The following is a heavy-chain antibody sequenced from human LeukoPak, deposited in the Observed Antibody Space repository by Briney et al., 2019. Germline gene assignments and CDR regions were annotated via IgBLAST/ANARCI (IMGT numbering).Heavy chain of an antibody. CDR1: GYTFTGYY. D-gene: IGHD3-22*01. Sequence: ASVKVSCKASGYTFTGYYMHWVRQAPGQGLEWMGWINPNSGGTNYAQKFQGRVTMTRDTSISTAYMELSRLRSDDTAVYYCARGRVSYYYDSSGYSDWGQGTLVTVSS. CDR2: INPNSGGT. CDR3: ARGRVSYYYDSSGYSD. J-gene: IGHJ4*02. V-gene: IGHV1-2*02.